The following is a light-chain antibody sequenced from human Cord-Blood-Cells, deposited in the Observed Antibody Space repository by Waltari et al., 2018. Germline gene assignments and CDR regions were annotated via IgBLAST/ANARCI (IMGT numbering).Light chain of an antibody. CDR3: AAWDDSLNGWV. CDR1: SSNIGSNT. CDR2: SNK. J-gene: IGLJ3*02. V-gene: IGLV1-44*01. Sequence: QSVLTQPPSASGTPGQRVTISCSGSSSNIGSNTVNWYQQLPGTAPKLLIYSNKPRPSGVPDRCYGSKSGTSASLAISGRQSEDEADYYCAAWDDSLNGWVFGGGTKLTVL.